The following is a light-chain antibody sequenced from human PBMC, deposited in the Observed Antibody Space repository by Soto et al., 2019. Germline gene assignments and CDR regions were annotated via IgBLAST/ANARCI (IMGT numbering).Light chain of an antibody. CDR2: EVI. CDR3: V. Sequence: QSVLAQVASVSGSPGQSITISCTGTSSDVGTFNLVSWYQQHPGKAPRPMIYEVIKRPSGVSNRFSGSKSGNTASLTISGLQAEDEADCVYVFGTGTKVTVL. CDR1: SSDVGTFNL. J-gene: IGLJ1*01. V-gene: IGLV2-23*02.